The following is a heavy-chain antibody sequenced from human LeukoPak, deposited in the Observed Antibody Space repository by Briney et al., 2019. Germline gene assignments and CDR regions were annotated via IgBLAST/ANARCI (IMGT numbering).Heavy chain of an antibody. V-gene: IGHV3-30*01. Sequence: GGSLRLSCAASGFTFSSYAMHWVRQAPGKGLEWVAVISYDGSNKYYADSVKGRFTISRGNSKNTLYLQMNSLRAEDTAVYYCARDSLSPYDSPLAAYYFDYWGQGTLGTVYS. CDR2: ISYDGSNK. CDR3: ARDSLSPYDSPLAAYYFDY. J-gene: IGHJ4*02. CDR1: GFTFSSYA. D-gene: IGHD3-22*01.